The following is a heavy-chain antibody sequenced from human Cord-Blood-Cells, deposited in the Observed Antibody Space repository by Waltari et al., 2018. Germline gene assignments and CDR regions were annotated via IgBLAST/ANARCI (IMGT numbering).Heavy chain of an antibody. D-gene: IGHD1-26*01. CDR2: INHSGST. J-gene: IGHJ4*02. CDR1: GGSFSGYY. Sequence: QVQLQQWGAGLLKPSETLSLTCAVYGGSFSGYYCSWIRQPPGKGLEGIGEINHSGSTNYNPSRKSRVTISVDTSKNQFSLKLSSVTAADTAVYYCARVGAPTLFDYWGQGTLVTVSS. CDR3: ARVGAPTLFDY. V-gene: IGHV4-34*01.